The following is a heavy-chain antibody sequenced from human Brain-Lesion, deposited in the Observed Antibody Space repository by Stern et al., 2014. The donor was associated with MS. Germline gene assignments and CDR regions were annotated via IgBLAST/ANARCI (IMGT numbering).Heavy chain of an antibody. D-gene: IGHD3-22*01. CDR2: INPKSGGT. J-gene: IGHJ4*02. Sequence: QVPLVQSGAEVKKPGASVKVSCKASGYTFTGYYMHWVRQAPGPGLEWMGWINPKSGGTNYAQKFQGWVTMTRDTSINTAYMELSRLRSDDTAVYYCATYYYDSTGYNDFWGQGTLVTVSS. CDR3: ATYYYDSTGYNDF. CDR1: GYTFTGYY. V-gene: IGHV1-2*04.